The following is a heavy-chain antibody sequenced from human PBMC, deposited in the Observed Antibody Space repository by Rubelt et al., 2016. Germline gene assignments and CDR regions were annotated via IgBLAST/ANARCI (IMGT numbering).Heavy chain of an antibody. CDR3: AKVQTTVTSGEYYYGMDV. D-gene: IGHD4-17*01. J-gene: IGHJ6*02. CDR1: GFTFSGYY. CDR2: ISVGGIAT. V-gene: IGHV3-23*04. Sequence: EVQLVESGGGLVQPGGSLRLSCAVSGFTFSGYYMSWIRQAPGKGLEWVSVISVGGIATDYADSVKGRFTISRDNSKNSLYLQMQSLRAEDTAVDYCAKVQTTVTSGEYYYGMDVWGQGTTVTVSS.